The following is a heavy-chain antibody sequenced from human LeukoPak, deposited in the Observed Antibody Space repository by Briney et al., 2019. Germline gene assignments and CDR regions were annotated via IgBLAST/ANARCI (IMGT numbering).Heavy chain of an antibody. V-gene: IGHV4-34*01. CDR3: ARKDYGDPAGANY. D-gene: IGHD4-17*01. J-gene: IGHJ4*02. Sequence: PSETLSLTCAVYGGSFSGYYWSWIRQPPGEGLEWIGEINHSGSTNYNPSLKSRVTISVDTSKNQFSLKLSSVTAADTAVYYCARKDYGDPAGANYWGQGTLVTVSS. CDR2: INHSGST. CDR1: GGSFSGYY.